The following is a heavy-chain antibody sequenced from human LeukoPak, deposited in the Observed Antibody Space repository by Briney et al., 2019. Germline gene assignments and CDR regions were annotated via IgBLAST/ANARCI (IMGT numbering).Heavy chain of an antibody. CDR1: GGSFSGYY. J-gene: IGHJ4*02. Sequence: SETLSLTCAVYGGSFSGYYWSWIRQPPGKGLEWIGYIYYSGSTNYNPSLKSRVTISVDTSKNQFSLKLSSVTAADTAVYYCAREIYGGTGYWGQGTLVTVSS. V-gene: IGHV4-59*01. CDR3: AREIYGGTGY. D-gene: IGHD4-23*01. CDR2: IYYSGST.